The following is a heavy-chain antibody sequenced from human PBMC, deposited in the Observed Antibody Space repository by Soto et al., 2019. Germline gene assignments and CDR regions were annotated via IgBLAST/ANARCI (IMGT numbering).Heavy chain of an antibody. CDR1: GFTVSSNY. CDR2: IYSGGST. CDR3: ARDRRLGYCSGGSCSSYYYYYMDV. J-gene: IGHJ6*03. Sequence: GGSLRLSCAASGFTVSSNYMSWVRQAPGKGLEWVSVIYSGGSTYYADSVKGRFTISRDNSKNTLYLQMNSLRAEDTAVYYCARDRRLGYCSGGSCSSYYYYYMDVWGKGTKVTVSS. V-gene: IGHV3-66*01. D-gene: IGHD2-15*01.